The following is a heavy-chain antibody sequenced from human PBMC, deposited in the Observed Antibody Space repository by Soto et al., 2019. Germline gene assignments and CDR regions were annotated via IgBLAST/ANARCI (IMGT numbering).Heavy chain of an antibody. Sequence: GGSLRLSCAASGFPFSSTDMTWVRQAPGKGLDWVSTIDGSGGTTYYADSVKGRFTIPRDNSMNTVYLQMNSLRADDTALYYCAKNSGWFNTWGQGALVTVSS. J-gene: IGHJ5*02. CDR1: GFPFSSTD. D-gene: IGHD3-10*01. CDR3: AKNSGWFNT. V-gene: IGHV3-23*01. CDR2: IDGSGGTT.